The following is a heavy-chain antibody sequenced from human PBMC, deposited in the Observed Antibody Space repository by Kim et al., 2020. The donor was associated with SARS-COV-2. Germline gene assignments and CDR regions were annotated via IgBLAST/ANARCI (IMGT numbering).Heavy chain of an antibody. CDR3: VRQRREFATFNWYDP. Sequence: SETLSLTCAVSGVSISNSGYFWGWIRQPPGKGLEWIGAFFYSGSTYYNPSLKSRVTMFVDTSTNHFSLGLRSVTAADAAVYYCVRQRREFATFNWYDPWG. CDR1: GVSISNSGYF. V-gene: IGHV4-39*01. J-gene: IGHJ5*02. CDR2: FFYSGST.